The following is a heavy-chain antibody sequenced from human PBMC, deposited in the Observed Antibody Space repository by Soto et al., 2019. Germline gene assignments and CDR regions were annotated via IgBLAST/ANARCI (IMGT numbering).Heavy chain of an antibody. V-gene: IGHV3-30*03. CDR2: ISSDGSET. Sequence: QVQLVESGGGVVQPGRSLRLSCAAAGFTFSTYGMNWVRQAPGKGREWVAIISSDGSETHYADSVKGRFTISRDNSRSTLYLQMNSLIVEDTAVYYCARQEAGTDYWGQGTLVTVSS. CDR3: ARQEAGTDY. D-gene: IGHD6-19*01. J-gene: IGHJ4*02. CDR1: GFTFSTYG.